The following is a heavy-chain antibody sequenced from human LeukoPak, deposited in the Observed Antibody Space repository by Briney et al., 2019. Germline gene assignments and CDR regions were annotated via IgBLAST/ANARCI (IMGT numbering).Heavy chain of an antibody. V-gene: IGHV4-59*01. D-gene: IGHD1-14*01. J-gene: IGHJ4*02. CDR3: ARARGRNCCLLEY. CDR2: VYHSGTT. Sequence: SETLSLTCAVSGDSITSSYWNWVRQSPEKGLEWIGFVYHSGTTSYNPSLKSRVSMSLDTSQNHFSLRLTSVTAADTATYYCARARGRNCCLLEYWGQGLPVTVSS. CDR1: GDSITSSY.